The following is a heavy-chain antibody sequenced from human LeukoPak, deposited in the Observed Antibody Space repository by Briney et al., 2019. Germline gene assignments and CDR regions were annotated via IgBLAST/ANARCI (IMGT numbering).Heavy chain of an antibody. Sequence: GGSLRLSCAASGFTFSRHAMSWVRQAPGKGLEWVAVISYDGSNKYYADSVKGRFTISRDNSKNTLYLQMNSLRAEGTAVYYCAREVVLMVYTTVGAFDIWGQGTMVTVSS. CDR3: AREVVLMVYTTVGAFDI. D-gene: IGHD2-8*01. J-gene: IGHJ3*02. CDR1: GFTFSRHA. V-gene: IGHV3-30-3*01. CDR2: ISYDGSNK.